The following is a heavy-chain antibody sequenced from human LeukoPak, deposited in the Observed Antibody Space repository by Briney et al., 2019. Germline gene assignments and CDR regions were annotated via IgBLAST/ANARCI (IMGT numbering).Heavy chain of an antibody. CDR1: GGSISSGSYY. Sequence: SETLSLTCTVSGGSISSGSYYWSWIRQPAGKGLEWIGRIYTSGSTNYNPSLKSRVTISVDTSKNQFSLKLSSVTAADTAVYYCARLDPHYSSSSNWFDPWGQGTLVTVSS. CDR3: ARLDPHYSSSSNWFDP. J-gene: IGHJ5*02. V-gene: IGHV4-61*02. D-gene: IGHD6-6*01. CDR2: IYTSGST.